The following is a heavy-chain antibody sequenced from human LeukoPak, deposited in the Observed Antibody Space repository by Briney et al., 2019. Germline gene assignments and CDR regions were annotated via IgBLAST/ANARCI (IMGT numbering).Heavy chain of an antibody. CDR3: AKDSSLWFGELFLNWFDP. CDR2: ISGSGGST. Sequence: GGSLRLSCAASGFTFSSYAMSWVRQAPGKGLEWVSAISGSGGSTYYADSVKGRFTISRDNSKNTLYLQMNSLRAEDTAVYYCAKDSSLWFGELFLNWFDPWGQGTLVTVSS. CDR1: GFTFSSYA. V-gene: IGHV3-23*01. D-gene: IGHD3-10*01. J-gene: IGHJ5*02.